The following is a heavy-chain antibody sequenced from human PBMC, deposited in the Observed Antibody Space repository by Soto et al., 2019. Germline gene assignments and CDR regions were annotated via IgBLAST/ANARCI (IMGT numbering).Heavy chain of an antibody. V-gene: IGHV3-30*18. CDR1: GFTFSSYG. J-gene: IGHJ4*02. Sequence: GGSLRLSCAASGFTFSSYGMHWVRQAPGKGLEWVAVISYDGSNKYYADSVKGRFTISRDNSKNTLYLQMNSLRAEDTAVYYCAKDLPYDFWSGYPDYWGQGTLVTVSS. CDR2: ISYDGSNK. D-gene: IGHD3-3*01. CDR3: AKDLPYDFWSGYPDY.